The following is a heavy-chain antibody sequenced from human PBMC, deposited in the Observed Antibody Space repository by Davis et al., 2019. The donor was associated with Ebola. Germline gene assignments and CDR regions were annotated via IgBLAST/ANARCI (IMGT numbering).Heavy chain of an antibody. D-gene: IGHD5-24*01. CDR3: ARGRQMGWFDP. Sequence: SETLSLTCTVSGGSISSYYWRWIRQPPGKGLEWIGYIYYSGSTNYNPSLKSRVTISVDTSKNQFSLKLSSVTAADTAVYYCARGRQMGWFDPWGQGTLVTVSS. CDR1: GGSISSYY. CDR2: IYYSGST. V-gene: IGHV4-59*12. J-gene: IGHJ5*02.